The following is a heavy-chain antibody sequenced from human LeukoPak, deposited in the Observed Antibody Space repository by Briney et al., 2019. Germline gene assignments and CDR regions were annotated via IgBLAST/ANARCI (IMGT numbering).Heavy chain of an antibody. V-gene: IGHV1-2*02. CDR2: INPNSCGT. CDR3: ARSYDFWSGPPFDP. D-gene: IGHD3-3*01. J-gene: IGHJ5*02. Sequence: SVKVSCKASGYTFTGHYMHWVRQAPGQGLEWMGWINPNSCGTKYTQKFQCRVTLTRDTSISTAYMELSRLRCDDTAVYYCARSYDFWSGPPFDPWGQGTLVTVSS. CDR1: GYTFTGHY.